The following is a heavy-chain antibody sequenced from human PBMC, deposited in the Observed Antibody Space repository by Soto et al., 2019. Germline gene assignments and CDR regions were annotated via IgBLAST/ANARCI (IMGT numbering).Heavy chain of an antibody. J-gene: IGHJ4*02. CDR3: ARVLRSSDSSGYYPDYFDY. CDR1: GGSVSSGSYY. D-gene: IGHD3-22*01. Sequence: QVQLQESGPGLVRPSETLSLTCTVSGGSVSSGSYYWSWVRQPPGKGLEWIGHVYYIGSTNYNPSFKSRVTISVDTSKNKFSLKMTSVTAADTAVYHCARVLRSSDSSGYYPDYFDYWGQGTLVTVSS. V-gene: IGHV4-61*01. CDR2: VYYIGST.